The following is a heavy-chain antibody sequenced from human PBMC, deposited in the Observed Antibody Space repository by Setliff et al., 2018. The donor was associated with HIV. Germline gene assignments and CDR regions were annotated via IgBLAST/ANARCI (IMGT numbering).Heavy chain of an antibody. CDR3: ARGYCDTSGCLRGGDVS. V-gene: IGHV3-30-3*01. J-gene: IGHJ5*02. Sequence: PGGSLRLSCIASGFTFSDYAVHWVRQAPGKGLEWVAVIWYDGSNKYYADSVKGRFTISRDNSKNTLYLQMNSLRTEDTAVYYCARGYCDTSGCLRGGDVSWGQGTLVTVSS. D-gene: IGHD3-22*01. CDR1: GFTFSDYA. CDR2: IWYDGSNK.